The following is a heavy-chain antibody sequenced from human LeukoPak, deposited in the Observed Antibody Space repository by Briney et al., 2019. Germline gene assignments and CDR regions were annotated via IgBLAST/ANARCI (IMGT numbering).Heavy chain of an antibody. CDR3: AKGPNSDFWSGYSHYMDV. CDR1: GFAFTNYD. J-gene: IGHJ6*03. CDR2: ISGSGGST. Sequence: GGSLRLSCAASGFAFTNYDMNWVRQAPGKGLEWVSGISGSGGSTYYAASVRGRFTISRDRSKNTVFLQMSSLRAEDTAAYYCAKGPNSDFWSGYSHYMDVWGKGTTAIVSS. D-gene: IGHD3-3*01. V-gene: IGHV3-23*01.